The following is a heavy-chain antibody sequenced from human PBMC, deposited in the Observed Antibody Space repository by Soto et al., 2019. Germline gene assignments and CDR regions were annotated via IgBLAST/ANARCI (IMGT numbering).Heavy chain of an antibody. CDR2: IIPIFGTA. CDR1: GGTFSSYA. J-gene: IGHJ3*02. D-gene: IGHD2-21*02. Sequence: QVQLVQSGAEVKKPGSSVKVSCKASGGTFSSYAISWVRQAPGQGLEWMGGIIPIFGTANYAQKLQGRVTIPAEEYTNAAYRELSRLRSEDAAVSESSRDPLVFCVDDCYPGHNAFDIWGQWRMVTV. V-gene: IGHV1-69*12. CDR3: SRDPLVFCVDDCYPGHNAFDI.